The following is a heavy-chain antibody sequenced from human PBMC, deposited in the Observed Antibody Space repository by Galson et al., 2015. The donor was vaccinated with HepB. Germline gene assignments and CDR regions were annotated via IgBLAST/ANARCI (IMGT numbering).Heavy chain of an antibody. CDR2: IYHTGSA. Sequence: ETLSLTCAVSGVSISSDNWWSWVRLPPGKGLEGIGEIYHTGSANYNPSLRSRVTVSVDKSTNQFSLTLRSVTVADTAVYYCARGAEPGRWFDPWGPGTLVTVSS. D-gene: IGHD1-14*01. J-gene: IGHJ5*02. V-gene: IGHV4-4*02. CDR1: GVSISSDNW. CDR3: ARGAEPGRWFDP.